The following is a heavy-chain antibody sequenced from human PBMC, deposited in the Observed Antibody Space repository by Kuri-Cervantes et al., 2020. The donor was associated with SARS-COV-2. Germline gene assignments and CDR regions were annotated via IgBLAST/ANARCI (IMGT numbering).Heavy chain of an antibody. V-gene: IGHV1-46*01. Sequence: ASVKVSCKASGYTFTSYAMNWVRQAPGPGLEWMGMLNPNGGTTIYAQKFQGRVTMTRDTSTNTVYMELSSLRSEDTAVFYCARASGDSSGYYRGRYFQHWGRGTLVTVSS. CDR1: GYTFTSYA. CDR3: ARASGDSSGYYRGRYFQH. J-gene: IGHJ1*01. D-gene: IGHD3-22*01. CDR2: LNPNGGTT.